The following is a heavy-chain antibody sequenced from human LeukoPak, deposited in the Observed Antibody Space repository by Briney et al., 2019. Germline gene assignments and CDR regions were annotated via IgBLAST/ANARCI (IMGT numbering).Heavy chain of an antibody. CDR2: ISYDGSNK. D-gene: IGHD3-22*01. CDR3: ATYYYDSSGYYPTPLFDY. J-gene: IGHJ4*02. Sequence: GGSLRLSCAASGFTFSSYGMHWVRQAPGKGLEWVAVISYDGSNKYYADSVKGRFTISRDNSKSTLYLQMNSLRAEDTAVYYCATYYYDSSGYYPTPLFDYWGQGTLVTVSS. V-gene: IGHV3-30*03. CDR1: GFTFSSYG.